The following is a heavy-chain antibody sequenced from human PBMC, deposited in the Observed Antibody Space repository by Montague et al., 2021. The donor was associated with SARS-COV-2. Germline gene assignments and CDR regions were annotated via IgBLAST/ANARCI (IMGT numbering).Heavy chain of an antibody. D-gene: IGHD3-22*01. CDR3: ARGHQGVAMIVVVMIGAEYYFDY. CDR2: INHGGIT. CDR1: GGSFNDYY. V-gene: IGHV4-34*01. Sequence: SETLSLTCAVYGGSFNDYYWSWIRQPPGKGLEWIGEINHGGITNYSPSLKSRVTISADTSKDQFSLELKSVTAADTANYYCARGHQGVAMIVVVMIGAEYYFDYWGQGSLVTVPS. J-gene: IGHJ4*02.